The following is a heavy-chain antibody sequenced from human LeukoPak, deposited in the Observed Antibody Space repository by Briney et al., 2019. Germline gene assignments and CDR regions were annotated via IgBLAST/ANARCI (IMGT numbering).Heavy chain of an antibody. D-gene: IGHD6-19*01. V-gene: IGHV4-39*01. J-gene: IGHJ4*02. CDR3: ARHQPYSSGWYPDY. CDR2: IYYSGST. Sequence: SETLSLTCAVSGGSISSSSYYWGWFRQPPGKGLEWIGNIYYSGSTYCNPSLKSRVTISVDTSKNQFSLKLSSVTAADTAVYYCARHQPYSSGWYPDYWGQGTLVTVSS. CDR1: GGSISSSSYY.